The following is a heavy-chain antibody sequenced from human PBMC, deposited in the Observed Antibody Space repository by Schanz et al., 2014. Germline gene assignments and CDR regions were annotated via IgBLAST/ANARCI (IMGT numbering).Heavy chain of an antibody. V-gene: IGHV1-69*02. CDR1: GGTFSTYP. D-gene: IGHD4-17*01. CDR3: ARGYGDSPTDF. J-gene: IGHJ4*02. CDR2: IIPIHGIV. Sequence: QVQLVQSGAEVKKPGSPVKVSCKSSGGTFSTYPINWLRQAPGQGLEWMGRIIPIHGIVNYAQRFQDRVRITADTSTTTAYMELSGLRSEDTAVYYCARGYGDSPTDFWGQGTLVTDSS.